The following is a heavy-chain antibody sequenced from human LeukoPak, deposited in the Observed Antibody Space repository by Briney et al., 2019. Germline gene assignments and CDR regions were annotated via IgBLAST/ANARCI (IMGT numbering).Heavy chain of an antibody. D-gene: IGHD2-15*01. Sequence: SVKVSCKASGFTFTSSAMQWVRQARGQRLEWIGWIVVGSGNTNYAQKFQERVTITRDMSTSTAYMELSSLRSEDTAVYYCAAVALIKYCSGGSCCSAFDAFDIWGQGTMVTVSS. V-gene: IGHV1-58*02. CDR2: IVVGSGNT. CDR1: GFTFTSSA. CDR3: AAVALIKYCSGGSCCSAFDAFDI. J-gene: IGHJ3*02.